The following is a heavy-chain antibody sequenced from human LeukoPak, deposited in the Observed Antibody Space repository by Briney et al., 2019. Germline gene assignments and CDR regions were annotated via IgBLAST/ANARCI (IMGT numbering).Heavy chain of an antibody. CDR2: IIPIFGKA. CDR3: ARVASPKGRSSSLSYFQH. D-gene: IGHD6-6*01. CDR1: GGTFSSYA. Sequence: SVKVSCKASGGTFSSYAISWVRQAPGQGLEWMGGIIPIFGKAKYAQKFQGRVTITTDESTSTAYMELSSLRSEDTAVYYCARVASPKGRSSSLSYFQHWGQGTLVTVSS. J-gene: IGHJ1*01. V-gene: IGHV1-69*05.